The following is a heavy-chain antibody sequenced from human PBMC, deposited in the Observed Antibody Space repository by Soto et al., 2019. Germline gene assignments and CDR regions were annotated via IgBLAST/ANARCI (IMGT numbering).Heavy chain of an antibody. CDR1: GFTFSSYG. CDR2: IWYDGSNK. J-gene: IGHJ3*02. V-gene: IGHV3-33*01. D-gene: IGHD6-19*01. Sequence: GRSLRLSCAASGFTFSSYGMHLVRQAPGKRLECVSVIWYDGSNKYYADSVKGRFTISRDNSKNTLYLQMNSLRAEDTAVYYCARGLYRSGWFRDDAFDIWGQGTMVTVSS. CDR3: ARGLYRSGWFRDDAFDI.